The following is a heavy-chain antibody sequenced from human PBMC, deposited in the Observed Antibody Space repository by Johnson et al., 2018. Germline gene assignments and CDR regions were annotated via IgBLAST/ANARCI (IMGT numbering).Heavy chain of an antibody. CDR2: INSDGSST. CDR1: GFTFSSYW. J-gene: IGHJ3*02. D-gene: IGHD2-21*02. V-gene: IGHV3-74*01. Sequence: VQLQESGGGLVQPGGSXRLSCAASGFTFSSYWMHWVRQAPGKGLVWVSRINSDGSSTSYADSVKGRFTIPKDNAKNTLYLQMNSLRAEDTAVYYCASALAYCGGDCFSAFDIWGQGTMVTVSS. CDR3: ASALAYCGGDCFSAFDI.